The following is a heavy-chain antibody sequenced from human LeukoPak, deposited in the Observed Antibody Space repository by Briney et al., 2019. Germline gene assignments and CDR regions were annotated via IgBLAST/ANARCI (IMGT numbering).Heavy chain of an antibody. J-gene: IGHJ4*02. CDR2: ISYDGSNK. D-gene: IGHD6-19*01. CDR1: GFTFSSYA. V-gene: IGHV3-30-3*01. Sequence: GGSLRLSCAASGFTFSSYAMHWVRQAPGKGLEWVAVISYDGSNKYYADSVKGRFTISRDNAKNTLYLQMNSLRAEDTAVYYCAGGGSGWYSDYWGQGTLVTVSS. CDR3: AGGGSGWYSDY.